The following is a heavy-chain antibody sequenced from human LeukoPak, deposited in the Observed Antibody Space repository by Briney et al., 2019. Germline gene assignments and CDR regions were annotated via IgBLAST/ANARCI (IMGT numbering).Heavy chain of an antibody. CDR3: AREHWDYIIDY. CDR1: GFTFSSYS. J-gene: IGHJ4*02. CDR2: ISSSSNTI. V-gene: IGHV3-48*01. D-gene: IGHD4-11*01. Sequence: GGSLRLSGAASGFTFSSYSMNWVRQAPGKGLEWVSYISSSSNTIYHADSVKGRFTISRDNAKNLLYLQMSSLRAEDTAVYYCAREHWDYIIDYWGQGALVTVSS.